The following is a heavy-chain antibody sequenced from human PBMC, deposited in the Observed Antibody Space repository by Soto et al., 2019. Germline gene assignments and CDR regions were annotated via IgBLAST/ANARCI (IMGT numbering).Heavy chain of an antibody. Sequence: GASVKVSCEASGYAFGSPYIHWVRQAPGQGPEWMGRINPSAGSTTYAQKFQGRVTMTRDTSTSTVYMELSSLRSEDTAVYYCTSYRLDSWGQGTPVTVSS. CDR3: TSYRLDS. CDR2: INPSAGST. J-gene: IGHJ4*02. V-gene: IGHV1-46*01. D-gene: IGHD3-16*01. CDR1: GYAFGSPY.